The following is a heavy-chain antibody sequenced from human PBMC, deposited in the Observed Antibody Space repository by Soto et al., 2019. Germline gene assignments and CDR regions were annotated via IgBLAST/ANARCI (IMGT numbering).Heavy chain of an antibody. D-gene: IGHD3-22*01. CDR1: GFPFSNYA. Sequence: GGSLRLSCVASGFPFSNYAMTWVRQAPGKGLEWVSALSGSGVSTYYADSVMGRFTISRGNSKNTVYLQMNSLRAEDTAVYYCAKIESRFFYDSTGYYPFDYWGQGTLVTVSS. CDR3: AKIESRFFYDSTGYYPFDY. J-gene: IGHJ4*02. V-gene: IGHV3-23*01. CDR2: LSGSGVST.